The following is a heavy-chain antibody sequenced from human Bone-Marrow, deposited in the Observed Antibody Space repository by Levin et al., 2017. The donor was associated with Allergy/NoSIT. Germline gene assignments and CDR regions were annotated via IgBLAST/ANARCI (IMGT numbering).Heavy chain of an antibody. CDR1: GYSFTSYW. Sequence: KVSCKGSGYSFTSYWISWVRQMPGKGLEWMGRIDPSDSYTNYSPSFQGHVTISADKSISTAYLQWSSLKASDTAMYYCARLIGYNGSGSRGDYWGQGTLVTVSS. J-gene: IGHJ4*02. V-gene: IGHV5-10-1*01. D-gene: IGHD3-10*01. CDR2: IDPSDSYT. CDR3: ARLIGYNGSGSRGDY.